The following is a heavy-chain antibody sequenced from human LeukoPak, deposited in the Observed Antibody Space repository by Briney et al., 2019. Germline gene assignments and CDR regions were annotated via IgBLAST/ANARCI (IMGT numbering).Heavy chain of an antibody. V-gene: IGHV3-23*01. Sequence: GGSLRLSCAVSGLTFSKFAMGWVRQAPGKGLEWVSGISGDNTTTYYVDSVKGRFTISRDNSRNTLWLQMNILRVEDTAVYYCAKFYSGNFQELDSRGQGTLVTVSS. J-gene: IGHJ4*02. CDR1: GLTFSKFA. D-gene: IGHD1-26*01. CDR2: ISGDNTTT. CDR3: AKFYSGNFQELDS.